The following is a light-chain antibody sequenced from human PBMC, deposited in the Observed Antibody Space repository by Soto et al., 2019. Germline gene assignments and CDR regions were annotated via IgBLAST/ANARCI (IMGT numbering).Light chain of an antibody. CDR1: QSVGSNY. V-gene: IGKV3-20*01. CDR3: HQYASSPLT. Sequence: EIVLTQSQRTLSLSPGERATLSCRASQSVGSNYLAWYQQTPGQAPRLLIHGASTRATGIPDRFSGSGSGTDFTLTLSRLESEDSAVYYCHQYASSPLTFGQGTRLEIK. CDR2: GAS. J-gene: IGKJ5*01.